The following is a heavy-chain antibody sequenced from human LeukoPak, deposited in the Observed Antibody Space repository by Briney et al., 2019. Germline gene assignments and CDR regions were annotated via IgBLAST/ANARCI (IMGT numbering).Heavy chain of an antibody. J-gene: IGHJ3*02. Sequence: ASVKVSCKASGYTFTGYYMHWVRQAPGQGLEWMGWIIPNSGGTNYAQKFQGRVTMTRDTSISTAYMELSRLRSDDTAVYYCARGPLVGGVIVSPSGDAFDIWGQGTMVTVSS. CDR3: ARGPLVGGVIVSPSGDAFDI. CDR2: IIPNSGGT. CDR1: GYTFTGYY. V-gene: IGHV1-2*02. D-gene: IGHD3-16*02.